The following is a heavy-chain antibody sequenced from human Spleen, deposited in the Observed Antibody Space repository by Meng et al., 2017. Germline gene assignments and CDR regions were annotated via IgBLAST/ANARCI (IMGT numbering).Heavy chain of an antibody. Sequence: GESRKISCAASGFTFSSYWMHWVRQAPGKGLVWVSRINTDGTTTTYADSVKGRFTISRDNAKNTLYLQMNSLRGEDTAVYYCARDVAGRGGYWGQGTLVTVSS. CDR3: ARDVAGRGGY. V-gene: IGHV3-74*01. J-gene: IGHJ4*02. CDR2: INTDGTTT. CDR1: GFTFSSYW. D-gene: IGHD2-15*01.